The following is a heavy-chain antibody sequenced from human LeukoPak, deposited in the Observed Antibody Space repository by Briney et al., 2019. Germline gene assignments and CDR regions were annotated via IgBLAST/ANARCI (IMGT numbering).Heavy chain of an antibody. J-gene: IGHJ5*02. Sequence: GASVKVSCKASGSTFTTYYIHWVREVPGQGLEWMGIINPGSGGTIYAQNFQGRVTMTTDTSTTTVYMEVRSLRSEDSAMYYCAKEPAPGVGVAGRKNWFGPWGQGPLVSVS. CDR2: INPGSGGT. D-gene: IGHD6-19*01. CDR1: GSTFTTYY. V-gene: IGHV1-46*01. CDR3: AKEPAPGVGVAGRKNWFGP.